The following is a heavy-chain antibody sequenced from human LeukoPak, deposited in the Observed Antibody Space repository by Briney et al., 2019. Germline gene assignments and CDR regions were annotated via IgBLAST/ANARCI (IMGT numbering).Heavy chain of an antibody. CDR3: ARGHGSGSPYNWFDP. V-gene: IGHV1-69*13. CDR1: GGTFSSYA. J-gene: IGHJ5*02. CDR2: IIPIFGTA. Sequence: SVKVSCKASGGTFSSYAISWVRQAPGQGLEWMGGIIPIFGTANYAQKFQGRVTITADESTSTAYMGLSSLRSEDTAVYYCARGHGSGSPYNWFDPWGQGTLVTVSS. D-gene: IGHD3-10*01.